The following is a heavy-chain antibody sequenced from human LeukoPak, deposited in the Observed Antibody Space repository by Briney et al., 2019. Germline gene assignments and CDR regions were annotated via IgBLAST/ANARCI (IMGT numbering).Heavy chain of an antibody. J-gene: IGHJ5*02. V-gene: IGHV4-59*01. CDR1: GGSISSYY. D-gene: IGHD3-9*01. CDR3: ASSYYDILTGYYNPVNWFDP. Sequence: PSETLSLTCTGSGGSISSYYWSRIRQPPGKGLEWIGYIYYSGSTNYNPSLKSRVTISVDTSKNQFSLKLSSVTAADTAVYYCASSYYDILTGYYNPVNWFDPWGQGTLVTVSS. CDR2: IYYSGST.